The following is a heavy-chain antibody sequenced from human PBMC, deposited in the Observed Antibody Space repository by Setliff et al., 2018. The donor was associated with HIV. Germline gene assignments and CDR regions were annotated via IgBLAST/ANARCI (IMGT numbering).Heavy chain of an antibody. CDR2: IYYSGST. V-gene: IGHV4-59*01. D-gene: IGHD3-3*01. Sequence: NPSETLSLTCTVSGGSISSYYWSWIRQPPGKGLEWIGYIYYSGSTNYNPSLKSRVTISVDTSKNQFSLKLSSVIAADTAVYYCARIFGVQGYYYGMDVWGQGTTVTV. CDR1: GGSISSYY. CDR3: ARIFGVQGYYYGMDV. J-gene: IGHJ6*02.